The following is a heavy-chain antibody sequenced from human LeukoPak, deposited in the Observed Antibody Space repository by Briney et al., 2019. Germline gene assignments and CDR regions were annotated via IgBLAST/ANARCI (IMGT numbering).Heavy chain of an antibody. V-gene: IGHV3-7*05. CDR2: IKQDGNQK. CDR1: GITFGSYW. J-gene: IGHJ3*02. D-gene: IGHD4-17*01. Sequence: GGSLRLSCAASGITFGSYWMSWVRQAPGKGLEWVATIKQDGNQKEYVDSVKGRFTISRDNAKNSLYLQMNSLRPEDTAVYYCARDPTVTNFHDAFDIWGQGTMVTVSS. CDR3: ARDPTVTNFHDAFDI.